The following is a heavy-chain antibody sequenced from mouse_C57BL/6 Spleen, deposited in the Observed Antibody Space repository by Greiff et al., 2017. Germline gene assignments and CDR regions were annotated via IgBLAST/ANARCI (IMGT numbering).Heavy chain of an antibody. CDR2: IDPNSGGT. CDR3: ARQNNWDWFAY. CDR1: GYTFTSYW. Sequence: QVQLQQPGAELVKPGASVKLSCKASGYTFTSYWMHWVKQRPGRGLEWIGRIDPNSGGTKYNEKFKSKATLTVDKPSSTAYMQLSSLTSEDSAVYYCARQNNWDWFAYWGQGTLVTVSA. J-gene: IGHJ3*01. D-gene: IGHD4-1*02. V-gene: IGHV1-72*01.